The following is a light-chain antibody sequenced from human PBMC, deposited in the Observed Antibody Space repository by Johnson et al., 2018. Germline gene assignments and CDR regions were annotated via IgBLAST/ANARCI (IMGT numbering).Light chain of an antibody. J-gene: IGLJ1*01. CDR1: SYNIGNNY. V-gene: IGLV1-51*02. Sequence: QSVLTQPPSVSAAPGQKVTISCSGSSYNIGNNYVSWYQQLPGTAPKLLIYENNKRPSGIPDRFSGSKSGTSATLAITGLQPGDEADYYCGTWDSSLSAGNVFGTGTKVTVL. CDR3: GTWDSSLSAGNV. CDR2: ENN.